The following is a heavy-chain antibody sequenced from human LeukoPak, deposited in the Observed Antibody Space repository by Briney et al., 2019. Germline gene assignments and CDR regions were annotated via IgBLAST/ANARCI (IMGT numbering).Heavy chain of an antibody. Sequence: GGSLRLSCAASGLTFDDYAMHWVRQAPGKGLGWVSGISWNSGSIGYADSVKGRFTISRDNAKNSLYLQMNSLRAEDTALYYCAKDNKVVGYYYYYMDVWGKGTTVTVSS. CDR1: GLTFDDYA. D-gene: IGHD2-15*01. V-gene: IGHV3-9*01. CDR3: AKDNKVVGYYYYYMDV. CDR2: ISWNSGSI. J-gene: IGHJ6*03.